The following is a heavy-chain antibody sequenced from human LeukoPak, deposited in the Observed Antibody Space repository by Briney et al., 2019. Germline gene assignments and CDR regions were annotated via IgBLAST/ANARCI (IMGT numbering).Heavy chain of an antibody. J-gene: IGHJ4*02. Sequence: SETLSLTCAVNGGSFSGYYWSWIRQPPGKGLEWIGEINHGGSANYNPSLKSRVTISVDTSKNQFSLKLSSVTAADTAVYYCADSRWEVDYWGQGTLVTDSS. CDR3: ADSRWEVDY. CDR1: GGSFSGYY. D-gene: IGHD6-13*01. V-gene: IGHV4-34*01. CDR2: INHGGSA.